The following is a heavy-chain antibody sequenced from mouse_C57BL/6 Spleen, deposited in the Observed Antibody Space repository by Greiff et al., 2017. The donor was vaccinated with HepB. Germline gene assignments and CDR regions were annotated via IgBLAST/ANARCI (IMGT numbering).Heavy chain of an antibody. CDR1: GFTFSSYA. V-gene: IGHV5-4*01. Sequence: EVKVVESGGGLVKPGGSLKLSCAASGFTFSSYAMSWVRQTPEKRLEWVATISDGGSYTYYPDNVKGRFTISRDNAKNNLYLQMSHLKSEDTAMYYCARDSNYYPFAYWGQGTLVTVSA. J-gene: IGHJ3*01. CDR3: ARDSNYYPFAY. D-gene: IGHD2-5*01. CDR2: ISDGGSYT.